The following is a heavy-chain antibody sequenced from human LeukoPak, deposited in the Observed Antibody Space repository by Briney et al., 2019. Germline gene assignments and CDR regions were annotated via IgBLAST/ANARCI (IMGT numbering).Heavy chain of an antibody. CDR1: GFTFRTYA. CDR3: ARARGRWHLLPLDF. V-gene: IGHV3-30*04. D-gene: IGHD1-26*01. CDR2: ISHDGGTK. Sequence: GGSLRLSCVASGFTFRTYAMSWVRQAPGKGLEWLAVISHDGGTKHYADSVKGRFTISRDNSNNSLSLQMNSLSAEDTAVYYCARARGRWHLLPLDFWGQGTLVTVSS. J-gene: IGHJ4*02.